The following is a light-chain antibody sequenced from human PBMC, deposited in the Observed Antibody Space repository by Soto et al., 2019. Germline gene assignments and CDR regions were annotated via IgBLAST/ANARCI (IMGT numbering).Light chain of an antibody. CDR1: QGISTY. CDR2: AAS. V-gene: IGKV1-39*01. CDR3: QQSYSTTWT. J-gene: IGKJ1*01. Sequence: DIQMTQSPSSLSASVGDRVTITCRASQGISTYLNWYQQKPGKAPKLLSYAASSLQIGVPSRFSGSGSETDLTLTISRLQPEDFATNSCQQSYSTTWTFGQGTKVEIK.